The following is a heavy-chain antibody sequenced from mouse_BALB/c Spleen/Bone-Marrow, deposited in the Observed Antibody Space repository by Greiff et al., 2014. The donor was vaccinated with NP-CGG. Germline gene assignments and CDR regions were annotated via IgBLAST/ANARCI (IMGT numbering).Heavy chain of an antibody. CDR2: IRNKANGYTT. Sequence: EVQVVESGGGLVQPGGSLRLSCTTSGFTFTDYFMTWVRQPPGKALEWLGFIRNKANGYTTEYNPSVKGRFTISRDTSQGILYLQMNTLRAEDSAIYFCARDYSGYFDFWGQGTTLTVSS. CDR3: ARDYSGYFDF. V-gene: IGHV7-3*02. D-gene: IGHD5-1*01. CDR1: GFTFTDYF. J-gene: IGHJ2*01.